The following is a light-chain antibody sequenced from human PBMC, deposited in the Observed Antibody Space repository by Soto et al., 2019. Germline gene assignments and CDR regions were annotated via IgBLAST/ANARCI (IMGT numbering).Light chain of an antibody. CDR3: QQYNNWPYT. V-gene: IGKV3-15*01. CDR1: QSISNN. J-gene: IGKJ2*01. Sequence: EIVMTQSPDTLSVSPGESATLSWRARQSISNNLAWYQQKPGQAPRLLIYGASTRTTGIPARFSGSGSGTEFTLTISSLQSEDFAVYYCQQYNNWPYTFAQGTKLEIK. CDR2: GAS.